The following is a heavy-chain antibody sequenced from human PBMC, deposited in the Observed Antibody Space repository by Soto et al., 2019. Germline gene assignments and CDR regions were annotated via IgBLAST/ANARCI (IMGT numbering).Heavy chain of an antibody. CDR2: IYYSGST. J-gene: IGHJ4*02. Sequence: QVQLQESGPGLVKPSETLSLTCTVSGGSVSSGSYYWSWIRQPPGKGLEWIGYIYYSGSTNYNPSLKSRVTISVDTSKNQFSLKLSSVTAADTAVYYCARIERGCRGVTCYFNFDYWGQGTLVTVSS. D-gene: IGHD2-15*01. CDR1: GGSVSSGSYY. CDR3: ARIERGCRGVTCYFNFDY. V-gene: IGHV4-61*01.